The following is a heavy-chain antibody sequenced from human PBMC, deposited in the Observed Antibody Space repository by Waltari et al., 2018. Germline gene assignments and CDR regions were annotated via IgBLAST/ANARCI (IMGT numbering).Heavy chain of an antibody. CDR2: ISAYNGNT. V-gene: IGHV1-18*01. CDR3: ARGSLLMVYAIRLDY. D-gene: IGHD2-8*01. CDR1: GYTFTSYG. Sequence: QVQLVQSGAEVKKPGASVKVSCKASGYTFTSYGISWVRQAPGQGLEWMGWISAYNGNTNDAQKLQGRATMTTDTSTSTAYMELRSLRSDDTAVYYCARGSLLMVYAIRLDYWGQGTLVTVSS. J-gene: IGHJ4*02.